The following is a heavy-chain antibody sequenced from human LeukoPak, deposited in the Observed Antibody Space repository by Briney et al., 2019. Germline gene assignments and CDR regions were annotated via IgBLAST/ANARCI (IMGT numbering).Heavy chain of an antibody. CDR3: ARARPHYSEYYFDY. V-gene: IGHV4-61*01. CDR2: IYYTGTT. CDR1: GGSVSSASYY. Sequence: PSETLSLTCTVSGGSVSSASYYWSWIRQPPGKGLEYIGYIYYTGTTNYNPSLKGRVTISVDSSKNQFSLKLSSVTAADTAVYYCARARPHYSEYYFDYWGQGTLVTVSS. D-gene: IGHD4-11*01. J-gene: IGHJ4*02.